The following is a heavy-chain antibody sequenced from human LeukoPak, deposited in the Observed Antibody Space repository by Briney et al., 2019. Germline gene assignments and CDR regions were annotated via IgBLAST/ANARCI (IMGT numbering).Heavy chain of an antibody. V-gene: IGHV3-33*01. CDR1: GFTFSSYG. Sequence: PGGSLRLSCAASGFTFSSYGMHWVRQAPGKGLEWVAVIWYDGSNKYYADSVKGRFTISRDNSKNTLYLQMNSLRAEDTAVYYCARPYDSSGYYFGYWGRGTLVTVSS. D-gene: IGHD3-22*01. CDR3: ARPYDSSGYYFGY. CDR2: IWYDGSNK. J-gene: IGHJ4*02.